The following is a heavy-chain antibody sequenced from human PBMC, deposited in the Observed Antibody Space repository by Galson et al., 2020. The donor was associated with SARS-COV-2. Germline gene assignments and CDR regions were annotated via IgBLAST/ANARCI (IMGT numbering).Heavy chain of an antibody. D-gene: IGHD3-9*01. Sequence: GGSLRLSCVGSGFTFNNYAMSWVRQAPGKGLEWVASLNSFVHETHYTDSVRGRFTISRDTSKNTLYLQMNSLRVEDTAVYFCARDSRRLGNNYFDSWGQGALVTVSS. CDR3: ARDSRRLGNNYFDS. V-gene: IGHV3-23*01. CDR1: GFTFNNYA. J-gene: IGHJ4*02. CDR2: LNSFVHET.